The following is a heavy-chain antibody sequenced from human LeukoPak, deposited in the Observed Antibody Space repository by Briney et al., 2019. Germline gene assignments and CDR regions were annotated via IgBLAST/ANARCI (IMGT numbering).Heavy chain of an antibody. D-gene: IGHD3-22*01. CDR2: ISGSGGSA. CDR3: AKDRSTMIVVVIMGY. V-gene: IGHV3-23*01. CDR1: GFTFSSYA. Sequence: GGSLRLSCAASGFTFSSYAMSWVRQAPGKGLEWVLAISGSGGSAYYADSVKGRFTISRDNSKNTLYLQMNSLRAEDTAVYYCAKDRSTMIVVVIMGYWGQGTLVTVSS. J-gene: IGHJ4*02.